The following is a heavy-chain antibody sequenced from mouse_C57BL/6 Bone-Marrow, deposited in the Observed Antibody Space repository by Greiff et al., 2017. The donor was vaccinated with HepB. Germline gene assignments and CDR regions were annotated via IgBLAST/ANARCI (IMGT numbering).Heavy chain of an antibody. D-gene: IGHD2-12*01. Sequence: QVQLQQSGAELVRPGASVKLSCKASGYTFTSYGISWVKQRTGQGLEWIGEIYPRSGNTYYNEKFKGKATLTADKSSSTAYMELRRLTSEDSAVYFCARAYYKGYFDYWGQGTTLTVSA. CDR1: GYTFTSYG. V-gene: IGHV1-81*01. J-gene: IGHJ2*01. CDR3: ARAYYKGYFDY. CDR2: IYPRSGNT.